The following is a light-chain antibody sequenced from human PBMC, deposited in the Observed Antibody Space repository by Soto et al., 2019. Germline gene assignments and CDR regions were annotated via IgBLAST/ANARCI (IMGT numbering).Light chain of an antibody. Sequence: QSVLTQPPSVSAAPGQRVTISCNGSNSNIGAHYEVHWYQQFPGTAPKLLISNNTNRPSGVPDRFSGSRSGTSASLAITGLQSEDEADYFCCSFAGRKTWVFGGGTKLTVL. CDR3: CSFAGRKTWV. CDR1: NSNIGAHYE. J-gene: IGLJ3*02. V-gene: IGLV1-40*01. CDR2: NNT.